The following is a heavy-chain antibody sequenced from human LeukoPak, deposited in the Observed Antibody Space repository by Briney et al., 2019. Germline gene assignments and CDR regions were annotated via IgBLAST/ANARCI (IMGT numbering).Heavy chain of an antibody. CDR1: GFTFSNHG. CDR2: ISDDGGGI. V-gene: IGHV3-30*03. Sequence: GGSLRLSCAASGFTFSNHGMHWVRQAPGNGLEWVAVISDDGGGIYYADSVKGRLTISRDNSKNTVYLQMNSLRAENTAMYYCARDFYVGSKSYYIGYWGHGTLVTVSS. J-gene: IGHJ4*01. CDR3: ARDFYVGSKSYYIGY. D-gene: IGHD3-10*01.